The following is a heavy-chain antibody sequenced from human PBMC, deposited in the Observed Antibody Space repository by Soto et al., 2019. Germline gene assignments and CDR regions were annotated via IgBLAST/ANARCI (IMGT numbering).Heavy chain of an antibody. CDR2: IYYSGST. Sequence: SETMSLTCTVSGGSISSSRYYWGWIRQPPAKGLEWIGSIYYSGSTYYNPSLKSRVTISVDTSKNQFSLKLSSVTAADTAVYYCARVVVVAATVYYFDYWGQGTLVTVSS. V-gene: IGHV4-39*01. D-gene: IGHD2-15*01. CDR1: GGSISSSRYY. CDR3: ARVVVVAATVYYFDY. J-gene: IGHJ4*02.